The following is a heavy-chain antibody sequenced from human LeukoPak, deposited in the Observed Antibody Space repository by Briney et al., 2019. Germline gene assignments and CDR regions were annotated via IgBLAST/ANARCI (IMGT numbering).Heavy chain of an antibody. Sequence: GGSLRLSCAASGFTFNSYWMYWVRQASGKGLMWVSRINPDGSGTTYADSVKDRFTISRDNAKNTLYLLMNSLRAEDTAVYYCTRGGGGRPFDYWGQGTLVTVSS. V-gene: IGHV3-74*03. D-gene: IGHD3-16*01. CDR1: GFTFNSYW. CDR2: INPDGSGT. J-gene: IGHJ4*02. CDR3: TRGGGGRPFDY.